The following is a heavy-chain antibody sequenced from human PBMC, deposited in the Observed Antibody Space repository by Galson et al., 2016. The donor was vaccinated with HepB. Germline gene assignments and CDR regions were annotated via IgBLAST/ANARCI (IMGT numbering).Heavy chain of an antibody. CDR1: GLTFSSYA. V-gene: IGHV3-23*01. D-gene: IGHD3-9*01. J-gene: IGHJ6*02. CDR2: ITDNGGHT. CDR3: ARAATPHYDILTDSPDAMDV. Sequence: SLRLSCAASGLTFSSYAMTWVRQAPGKGLEWVSTITDNGGHTYYADSVKGRFTISRDNSKNTLYLQMNSLRAEETAVYYCARAATPHYDILTDSPDAMDVWGQGTTVTVSS.